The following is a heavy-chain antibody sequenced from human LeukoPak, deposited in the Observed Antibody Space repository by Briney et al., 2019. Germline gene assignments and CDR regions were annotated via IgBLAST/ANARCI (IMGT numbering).Heavy chain of an antibody. CDR2: ISHSGST. V-gene: IGHV4-38-2*01. D-gene: IGHD5-18*01. CDR1: GYSISSGYY. J-gene: IGHJ4*02. CDR3: ARVGGYGYGNYYFNY. Sequence: SETLSLTCAVSGYSISSGYYWGWIRQSPGKGRDWIGSISHSGSTYCNPSLRRRVTISIDTSKNQFSLRLSSVTATDTAVYYCARVGGYGYGNYYFNYSGQGTLVTVSS.